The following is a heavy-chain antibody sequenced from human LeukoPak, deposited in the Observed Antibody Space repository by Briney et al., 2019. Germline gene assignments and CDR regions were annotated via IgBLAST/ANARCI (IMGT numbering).Heavy chain of an antibody. CDR2: INHSGST. Sequence: PSETLSLTCAVYGGSFSGYYWSWIRQPPGKGLEWIGEINHSGSTNYNPSLKSRVTISVDTSENQFSLRLSSVTAADTAVYFCARADSWNYVPLDCWGQGTLVTVSA. V-gene: IGHV4-34*01. J-gene: IGHJ4*02. CDR1: GGSFSGYY. CDR3: ARADSWNYVPLDC. D-gene: IGHD1-7*01.